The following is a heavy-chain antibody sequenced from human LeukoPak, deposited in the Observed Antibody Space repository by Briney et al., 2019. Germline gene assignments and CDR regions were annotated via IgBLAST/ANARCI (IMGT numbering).Heavy chain of an antibody. Sequence: ASVKVSCKASGYTFTGYYMHWVRQAPGQGLEWMGWINANSGGTNYAQKFQGRVTMTRDTSISTAYMELSRLRSDDTAVYYCARSIAAAGTTGYYFDHWGQGTLVTVSS. D-gene: IGHD6-13*01. J-gene: IGHJ4*02. V-gene: IGHV1-2*02. CDR2: INANSGGT. CDR3: ARSIAAAGTTGYYFDH. CDR1: GYTFTGYY.